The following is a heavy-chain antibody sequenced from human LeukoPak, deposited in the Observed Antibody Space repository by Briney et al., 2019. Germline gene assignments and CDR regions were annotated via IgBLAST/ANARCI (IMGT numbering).Heavy chain of an antibody. V-gene: IGHV4-59*08. J-gene: IGHJ3*02. CDR2: IHYSGSI. D-gene: IGHD3-16*01. CDR1: GGSITSYY. Sequence: SETLSLTCTVSGGSITSYYWSWIRQPPGKGLEWIGYIHYSGSIDHNPSLKSRVTMAVDTSKNQFSLKLTSVTAADTAVYYCARQDPRGGNLDIGGRGTMVT. CDR3: ARQDPRGGNLDI.